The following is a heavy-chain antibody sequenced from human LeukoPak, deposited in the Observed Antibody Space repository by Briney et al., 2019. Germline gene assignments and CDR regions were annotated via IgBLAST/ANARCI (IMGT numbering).Heavy chain of an antibody. CDR3: VLAMGEYFDY. CDR2: TNPYSGCT. D-gene: IGHD2/OR15-2a*01. Sequence: ASVKVSCKASGYTFTDHYIHWVRQAPGQGLEWMGWTNPYSGCTNYAQKFQGRVTMSRDTSITTAYMELRRLMSDDSAVYYCVLAMGEYFDYWGQGTLVTVSS. V-gene: IGHV1-2*02. J-gene: IGHJ4*02. CDR1: GYTFTDHY.